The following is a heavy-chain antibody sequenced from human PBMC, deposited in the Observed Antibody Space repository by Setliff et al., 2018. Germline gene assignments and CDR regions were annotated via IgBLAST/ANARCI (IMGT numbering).Heavy chain of an antibody. D-gene: IGHD3-16*01. Sequence: PGGSLRLSCAASGFTFNAYAMSWVRQAPGKGREWVSAITFGSLSRYYADSVKGRFTISRDNSKNTLFLEMNSLRTEDTAVYYCARDVQGGGHPENWGQGTLVTVSS. V-gene: IGHV3-23*01. J-gene: IGHJ4*02. CDR3: ARDVQGGGHPEN. CDR2: ITFGSLSR. CDR1: GFTFNAYA.